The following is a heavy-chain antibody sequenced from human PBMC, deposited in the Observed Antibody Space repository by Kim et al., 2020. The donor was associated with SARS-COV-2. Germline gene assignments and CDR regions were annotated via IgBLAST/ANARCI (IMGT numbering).Heavy chain of an antibody. V-gene: IGHV3-11*06. CDR3: ARVGVDTMVRGVNWFDP. Sequence: VKGRFTISRDNAKNSLYLQMNSLRAEDTAVYYCARVGVDTMVRGVNWFDPWGQGTLVTVSS. D-gene: IGHD3-10*01. J-gene: IGHJ5*02.